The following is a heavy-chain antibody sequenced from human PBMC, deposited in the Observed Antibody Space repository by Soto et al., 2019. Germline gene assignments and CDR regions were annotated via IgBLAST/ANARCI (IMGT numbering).Heavy chain of an antibody. CDR1: GYTFTTYG. V-gene: IGHV1-18*01. Sequence: QVHLVQSGAEVKKPGASVKVSCKGSGYTFTTYGITWVRQAPGQGLEWMGWISAHNGNTNYAQKLQGRVTVTRDTSTSTAYMELRSLRSDDTAAYYCARGRYGEYWGQGALVTVSS. D-gene: IGHD3-10*01. CDR3: ARGRYGEY. CDR2: ISAHNGNT. J-gene: IGHJ4*02.